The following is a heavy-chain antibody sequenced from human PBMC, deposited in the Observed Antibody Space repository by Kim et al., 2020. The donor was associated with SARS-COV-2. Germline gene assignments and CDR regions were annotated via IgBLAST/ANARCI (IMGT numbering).Heavy chain of an antibody. Sequence: NYNPSLKRRVTISVDTSKNQFSRKLSSVTAADTAVYYWAREGGGSDAFDIWGQGTMVTVSS. D-gene: IGHD3-16*01. V-gene: IGHV4-59*01. CDR3: AREGGGSDAFDI. J-gene: IGHJ3*02.